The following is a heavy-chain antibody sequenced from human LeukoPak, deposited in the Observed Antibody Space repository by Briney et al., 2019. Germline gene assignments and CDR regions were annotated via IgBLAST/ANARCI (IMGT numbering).Heavy chain of an antibody. V-gene: IGHV4-59*12. CDR3: ARLWFGELVTDS. D-gene: IGHD3-10*01. J-gene: IGHJ4*02. CDR1: GGSLNSYY. CDR2: IYYSGST. Sequence: SETLSLTCTVSGGSLNSYYWSWIRQPAGKGLEWIGYIYYSGSTNYNPSLKSRVTISVDTSKNQFSLKLRSVTAADTAVYYCARLWFGELVTDSWGQGTLVTVSS.